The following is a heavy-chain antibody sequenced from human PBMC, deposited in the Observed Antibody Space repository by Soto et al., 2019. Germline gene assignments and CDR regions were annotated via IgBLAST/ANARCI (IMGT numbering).Heavy chain of an antibody. Sequence: PGGSLRLSCAASGFTFSSYAMSWVRQAPGKGLEWVSAISGSGGSTYYADSVKGRFTISRDNSKNTLYLQMNSLRAEDTAVYYCAKVSSAGVEGGYYYYGMDVWGRGTTGTVSS. CDR1: GFTFSSYA. J-gene: IGHJ6*02. D-gene: IGHD1-26*01. CDR3: AKVSSAGVEGGYYYYGMDV. CDR2: ISGSGGST. V-gene: IGHV3-23*01.